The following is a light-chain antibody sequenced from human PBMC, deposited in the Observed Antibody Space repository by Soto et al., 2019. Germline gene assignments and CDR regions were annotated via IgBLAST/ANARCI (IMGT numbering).Light chain of an antibody. Sequence: DIVMTQSPDSLAVSLGERATINCRSSQSVLYRSNNKDYLAWYQQKPGQPPKLLIYWASTRESGVPDRFSGSGSGTDFTLTISSLQAEDVAVYYCQQYYSTPLTFGGGTKVEIE. CDR3: QQYYSTPLT. V-gene: IGKV4-1*01. CDR1: QSVLYRSNNKDY. J-gene: IGKJ4*01. CDR2: WAS.